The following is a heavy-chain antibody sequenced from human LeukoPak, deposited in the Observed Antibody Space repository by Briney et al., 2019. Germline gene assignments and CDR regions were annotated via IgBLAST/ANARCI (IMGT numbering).Heavy chain of an antibody. D-gene: IGHD6-13*01. Sequence: GASVKVSCKASGGTFSSYAISWVRQAPGQGLEWMGRIIPIFGTANYAQKFQGRVTITTDESTSTAYMELSSLRSEDTAVYYCARGFSSCSYHFDYSGQGTLVTVSS. J-gene: IGHJ4*02. V-gene: IGHV1-69*05. CDR1: GGTFSSYA. CDR3: ARGFSSCSYHFDY. CDR2: IIPIFGTA.